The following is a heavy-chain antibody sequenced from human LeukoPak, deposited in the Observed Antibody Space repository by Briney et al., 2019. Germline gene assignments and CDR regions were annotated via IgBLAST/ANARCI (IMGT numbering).Heavy chain of an antibody. D-gene: IGHD6-13*01. CDR1: GGSISSYY. CDR2: IYTSGST. V-gene: IGHV4-4*07. Sequence: PSETLSLTCTVSGGSISSYYWSWIRQPAGKGLEWIGRIYTSGSTNYNPSLKSRVTMSVDTSKNQFSLKLSSVTAADTAVYYCARDSFSSRWWRGAFDIWGQGTMVTVSS. J-gene: IGHJ3*02. CDR3: ARDSFSSRWWRGAFDI.